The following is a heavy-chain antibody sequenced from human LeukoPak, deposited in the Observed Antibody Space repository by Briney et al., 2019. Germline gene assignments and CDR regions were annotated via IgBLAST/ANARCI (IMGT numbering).Heavy chain of an antibody. CDR1: GYTFIGYY. J-gene: IGHJ4*02. D-gene: IGHD2-15*01. Sequence: ASVKVSCKASGYTFIGYYLHWVRQAPGQGLEWMGWINPHNGDTNYAQKFQGRVTMTRDTSITTAYMELSSLKSDDTAVYYCATVSDIVVGGGPYYFDYWGQGTLVTVSS. CDR2: INPHNGDT. CDR3: ATVSDIVVGGGPYYFDY. V-gene: IGHV1-2*02.